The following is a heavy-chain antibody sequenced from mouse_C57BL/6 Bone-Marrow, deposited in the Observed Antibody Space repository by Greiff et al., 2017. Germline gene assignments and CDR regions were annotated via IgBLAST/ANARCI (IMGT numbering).Heavy chain of an antibody. Sequence: QVQLQQPGAELVRPGSSVKLSCKASGYTFTSYWMHWVKQRPIQGLEWIGNIDPSDSDTHYNPKFKGKATFTVDKSSSTAYMQLSSLTSEDSAVYYCARGGAAFDYWGQGTSVTVSS. J-gene: IGHJ4*01. V-gene: IGHV1-52*01. CDR1: GYTFTSYW. CDR2: IDPSDSDT. CDR3: ARGGAAFDY.